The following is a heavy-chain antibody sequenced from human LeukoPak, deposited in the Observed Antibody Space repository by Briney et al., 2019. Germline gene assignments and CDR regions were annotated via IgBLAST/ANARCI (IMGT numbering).Heavy chain of an antibody. CDR1: GGSISSYY. J-gene: IGHJ3*02. Sequence: SETLSLTCTVSGGSISSYYWSWIRQPPGKGLEWIGYIYYSGSTNYNPSLKSRVTISVDTSKNQFSLKLSSVTAADTAVYYCARDLIHAETGYSSSWFSDAFDIWGQGTMVTVSS. D-gene: IGHD6-13*01. CDR3: ARDLIHAETGYSSSWFSDAFDI. CDR2: IYYSGST. V-gene: IGHV4-59*12.